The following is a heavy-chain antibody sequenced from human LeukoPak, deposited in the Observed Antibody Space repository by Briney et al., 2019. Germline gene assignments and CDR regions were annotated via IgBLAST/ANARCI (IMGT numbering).Heavy chain of an antibody. Sequence: EESLRISCQGSGYSFTSYWISWVRQMPGKGLEWMGRIDPSDSYTNYSPSFQGHVTISADKSISTAYLQWSSLKASDTAMYYCARPGSHCSSTSCLDAFDIWGQGTMVTVSS. CDR1: GYSFTSYW. J-gene: IGHJ3*02. D-gene: IGHD2-2*01. CDR3: ARPGSHCSSTSCLDAFDI. V-gene: IGHV5-10-1*01. CDR2: IDPSDSYT.